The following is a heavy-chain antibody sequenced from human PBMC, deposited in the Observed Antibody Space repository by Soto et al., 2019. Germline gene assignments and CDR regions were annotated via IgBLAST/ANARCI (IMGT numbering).Heavy chain of an antibody. V-gene: IGHV3-23*01. CDR2: IIYNGDTS. J-gene: IGHJ4*02. CDR1: GFNFGDYG. D-gene: IGHD4-17*01. CDR3: AKDYDYGDSLPYDC. Sequence: EVQLLEAGGGXIQXXXXXXXSXXXSGFNFGDYGMSWVRQTPGKGLEWLSAIIYNGDTSYYADSVRGRFTISRDNSKNTLYLQLNDLGAADTAIYYCAKDYDYGDSLPYDCWGQGTLVTVSS.